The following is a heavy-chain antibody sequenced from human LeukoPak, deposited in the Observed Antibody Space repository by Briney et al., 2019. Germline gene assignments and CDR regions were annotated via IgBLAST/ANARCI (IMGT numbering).Heavy chain of an antibody. Sequence: PVGTPRLSCAASGFTLSSYSMNWVRQAPGKGLEWVSSISSSSSYIYYADSVKGRFTISRDNAKNSLYLQMNSLRAEDTAVYYCARDKGMVRGVIGYWGQGTLVTVSS. CDR3: ARDKGMVRGVIGY. CDR1: GFTLSSYS. D-gene: IGHD3-10*01. J-gene: IGHJ4*02. V-gene: IGHV3-21*01. CDR2: ISSSSSYI.